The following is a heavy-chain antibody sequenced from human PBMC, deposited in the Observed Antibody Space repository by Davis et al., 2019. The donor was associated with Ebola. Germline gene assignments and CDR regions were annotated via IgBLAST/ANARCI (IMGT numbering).Heavy chain of an antibody. D-gene: IGHD5-24*01. CDR1: GFTFSSYS. Sequence: LKISCAASGFTFSSYSMNWVRQAPGKGLEWVSSISSSSSYIYYADSVKGRFTISRDNAKNSLYLQMNSLRAEDTAVYYCARDAPPGGYNLPDYWGQGTLVTVSS. J-gene: IGHJ4*02. CDR3: ARDAPPGGYNLPDY. CDR2: ISSSSSYI. V-gene: IGHV3-21*01.